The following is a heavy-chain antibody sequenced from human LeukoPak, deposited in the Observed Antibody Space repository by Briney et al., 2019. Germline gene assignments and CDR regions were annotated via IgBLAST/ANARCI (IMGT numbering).Heavy chain of an antibody. CDR3: ARDYTYSSSWYGDY. V-gene: IGHV3-21*01. Sequence: GGSLRLSCAASGFTFSTYSMNWVRQAPGKGLEWVSFITNSGSHIYYADSVKGRFTISRDNAKNSLYLQMSSLRAEDTAVYYCARDYTYSSSWYGDYWGQGTLVTVSS. D-gene: IGHD6-13*01. CDR1: GFTFSTYS. J-gene: IGHJ4*02. CDR2: ITNSGSHI.